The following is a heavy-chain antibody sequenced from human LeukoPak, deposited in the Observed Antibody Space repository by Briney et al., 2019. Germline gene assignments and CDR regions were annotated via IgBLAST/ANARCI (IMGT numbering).Heavy chain of an antibody. J-gene: IGHJ4*02. D-gene: IGHD6-19*01. CDR1: GFTFDDYA. CDR2: ISWNSGSI. V-gene: IGHV3-9*01. CDR3: AKGTHSSGWYGLDY. Sequence: GGSLRLSCAASGFTFDDYAMHWVRQAPGKGLEWVSGISWNSGSIAYADSVKGRFTISRDNAKNSLYLQTNSLRAEDTALYYCAKGTHSSGWYGLDYWGQGTLVTVSS.